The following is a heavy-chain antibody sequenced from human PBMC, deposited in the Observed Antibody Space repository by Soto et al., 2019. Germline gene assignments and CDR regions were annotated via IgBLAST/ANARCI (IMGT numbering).Heavy chain of an antibody. CDR3: ARHGGLLLRVGYLDY. CDR1: SGSISASSCY. J-gene: IGHJ4*02. Sequence: SETLSLTCAVSSGSISASSCYWGWIRQPPGKGLEWIGSFHYSGGTYYNPSLKSRVTISVDTSKNQFSLRLSSMTAADTAVYYCARHGGLLLRVGYLDYWGQGALVTLSS. D-gene: IGHD2-15*01. CDR2: FHYSGGT. V-gene: IGHV4-39*01.